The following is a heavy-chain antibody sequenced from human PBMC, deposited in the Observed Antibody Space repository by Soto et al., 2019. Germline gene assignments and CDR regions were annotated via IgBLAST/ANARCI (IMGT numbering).Heavy chain of an antibody. J-gene: IGHJ4*02. CDR3: ARALREGLPIYYFDS. Sequence: QVTLKESGPVLVKPTETLTLTCSVSGFSLSKARMGVSWIRQPPGKALEWLAHIFWNDERSYNTSLKSRRTISRDTSKSQVVLTMTNVDPVDTGTYFCARALREGLPIYYFDSWGQGTLVTVSS. CDR2: IFWNDER. CDR1: GFSLSKARMG. V-gene: IGHV2-26*01. D-gene: IGHD1-26*01.